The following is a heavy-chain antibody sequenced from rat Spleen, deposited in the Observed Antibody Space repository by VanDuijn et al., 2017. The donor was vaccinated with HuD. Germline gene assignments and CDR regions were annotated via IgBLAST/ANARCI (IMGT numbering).Heavy chain of an antibody. Sequence: EVQVVESGGGLVQPGRSLKLSCAASGFTFSNYYMAWVRQAPTTGLEWGAYISTVGVNTYYRDSVKGRFTVSRDNAKSTLNLQMDSLRSEDTATYYCSTAGSGLDYYYAGGFDYWGQGVMVTVSS. D-gene: IGHD1-6*01. V-gene: IGHV5-27*01. CDR2: ISTVGVNT. CDR3: STAGSGLDYYYAGGFDY. J-gene: IGHJ2*01. CDR1: GFTFSNYY.